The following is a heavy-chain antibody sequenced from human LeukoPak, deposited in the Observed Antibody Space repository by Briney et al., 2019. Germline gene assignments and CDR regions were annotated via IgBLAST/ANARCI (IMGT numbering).Heavy chain of an antibody. CDR3: ARHRLASDAFDI. CDR2: VYYSGNT. J-gene: IGHJ3*02. V-gene: IGHV4-59*08. CDR1: GGSISSSY. Sequence: PSETLSLTCTVSGGSISSSYWSWIRQPPGKELECIGYVYYSGNTKYNPSLKSRVTISVDTSKNQFSLRLSSVTAADTAVYYCARHRLASDAFDIWGQGTMVTVSS.